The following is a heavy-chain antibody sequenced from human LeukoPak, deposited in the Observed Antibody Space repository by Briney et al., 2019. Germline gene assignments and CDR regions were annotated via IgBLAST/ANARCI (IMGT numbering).Heavy chain of an antibody. V-gene: IGHV4-34*01. Sequence: SETLSLTCAVYGGSFSGYYWSWIRQPPGRGLEWIGEINHSGSTNYNPSLKSRVTISVDTSKNQFSLKLSSETAADTAVYYCARDIAAAGTGGGAFDIWGQGTMVTVSS. D-gene: IGHD6-13*01. CDR1: GGSFSGYY. CDR2: INHSGST. J-gene: IGHJ3*02. CDR3: ARDIAAAGTGGGAFDI.